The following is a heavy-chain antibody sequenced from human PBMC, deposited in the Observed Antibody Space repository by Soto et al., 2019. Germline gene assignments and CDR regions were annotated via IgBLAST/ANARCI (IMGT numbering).Heavy chain of an antibody. V-gene: IGHV4-4*07. CDR3: ARDILGYCSSTSCYTLDY. D-gene: IGHD2-2*02. CDR2: IYTSGST. CDR1: GGSISSYC. Sequence: SETLSLTCTVSGGSISSYCWSWIRQPAGKGLEWIGPIYTSGSTNYNPSLKSRVTMSVDTSKNQFSLKLSSVTAADTAVYYCARDILGYCSSTSCYTLDYWGQGTLVTVSS. J-gene: IGHJ4*02.